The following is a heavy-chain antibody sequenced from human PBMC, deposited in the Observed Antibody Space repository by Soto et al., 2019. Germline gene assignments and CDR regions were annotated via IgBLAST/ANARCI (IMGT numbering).Heavy chain of an antibody. J-gene: IGHJ4*02. CDR2: ISGSGGST. CDR3: AKDRGFDRFYGDSWCFDY. CDR1: GFTFSSYA. D-gene: IGHD4-17*01. Sequence: GGSLRLSCAASGFTFSSYAMSWVRQAPGKGLEWVSAISGSGGSTYYADSVKGRFTISRDNSKNTLYLQMNSLRAEDTAVYYCAKDRGFDRFYGDSWCFDYWGQGTLVTVSS. V-gene: IGHV3-23*01.